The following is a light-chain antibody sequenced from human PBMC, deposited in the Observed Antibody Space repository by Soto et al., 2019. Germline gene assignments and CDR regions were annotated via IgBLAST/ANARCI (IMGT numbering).Light chain of an antibody. CDR3: QQYYTTTRT. J-gene: IGKJ1*01. CDR1: QTVLDSSNNKDY. V-gene: IGKV4-1*01. Sequence: DIVMTPSPESLVAALGERATISCKSSQTVLDSSNNKDYLTWYQQKPGQPPKLLIYWASTREFGVPDRFSGSGSGTDFTLTISSRKEEDVAVYYCQQYYTTTRTFGHGNKMDIK. CDR2: WAS.